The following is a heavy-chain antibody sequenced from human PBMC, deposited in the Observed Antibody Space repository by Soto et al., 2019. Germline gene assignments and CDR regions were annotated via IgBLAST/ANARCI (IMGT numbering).Heavy chain of an antibody. CDR3: ANDYGVRGIMTNLFDS. J-gene: IGHJ5*01. Sequence: VQLLESGGGLVQPGGSLRISCTASGFTLDNYAMAWVRQAPGKGLEWVAGISGSGDRTNYVDSVKGRFTISRDNTKNRLYLQKKSLRAEDTALYYCANDYGVRGIMTNLFDSWGQGTLVAVSS. V-gene: IGHV3-23*01. CDR1: GFTLDNYA. D-gene: IGHD3-10*01. CDR2: ISGSGDRT.